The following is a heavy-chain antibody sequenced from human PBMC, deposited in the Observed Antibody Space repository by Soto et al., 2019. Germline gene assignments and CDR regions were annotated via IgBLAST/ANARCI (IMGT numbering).Heavy chain of an antibody. CDR2: VIPLFATA. CDR1: GVTLSSYV. Sequence: SVKVSCKASGVTLSSYVIMWVRQAPGQGLEWMGGVIPLFATANYAHQFRDRVTITADKSTSTVYMELSSLKSEDTAVYLCAGFGYSKGYAHWGQGTLVTVSS. D-gene: IGHD4-4*01. J-gene: IGHJ4*02. V-gene: IGHV1-69*06. CDR3: AGFGYSKGYAH.